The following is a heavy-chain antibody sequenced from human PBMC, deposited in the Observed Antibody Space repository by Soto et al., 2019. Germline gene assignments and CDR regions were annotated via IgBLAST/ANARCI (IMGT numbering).Heavy chain of an antibody. CDR2: IYYSGST. CDR1: GGSISSGGYY. CDR3: ASWKKGAPNWFDP. J-gene: IGHJ5*02. V-gene: IGHV4-31*03. D-gene: IGHD1-1*01. Sequence: PSQTLSLTCTVSGGSISSGGYYWSWIRQHPGKGLEWIGYIYYSGSTYYNPSLKSRVTISVDTSKNQFSLKLSSVTAADTAVYYCASWKKGAPNWFDPWGQGTLVTVSS.